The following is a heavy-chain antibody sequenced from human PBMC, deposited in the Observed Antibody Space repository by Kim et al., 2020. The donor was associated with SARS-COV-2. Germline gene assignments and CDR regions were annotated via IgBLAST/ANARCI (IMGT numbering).Heavy chain of an antibody. D-gene: IGHD1-26*01. CDR2: INSDGSAT. CDR1: GFTFSRDW. Sequence: GGSLRLSCAASGFTFSRDWMHWVRQVPGKGPVWVSRINSDGSATFYADSVKGRFTISRDNAKNTLDLQMNRLRVEDTALYYCARGVRLGSGSYYFPDWGQGTLVTVAS. J-gene: IGHJ4*02. V-gene: IGHV3-74*01. CDR3: ARGVRLGSGSYYFPD.